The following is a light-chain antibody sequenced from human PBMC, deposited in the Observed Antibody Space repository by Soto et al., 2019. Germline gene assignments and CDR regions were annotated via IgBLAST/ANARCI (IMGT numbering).Light chain of an antibody. J-gene: IGKJ2*01. CDR2: GAS. CDR1: QSVSSSY. CDR3: QQYGSSSYT. Sequence: DIVLTQSPDTLSLSPGERATLSCRASQSVSSSYLAWYQQKPGQAPRLLIYGASTRATGIPDRFSGSGSGTDFTLTISRLEPEDFAVYYCQQYGSSSYTFGQGTRLDIK. V-gene: IGKV3-20*01.